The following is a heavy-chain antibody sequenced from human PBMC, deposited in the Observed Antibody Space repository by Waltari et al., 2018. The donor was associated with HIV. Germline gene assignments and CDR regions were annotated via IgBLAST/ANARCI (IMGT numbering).Heavy chain of an antibody. J-gene: IGHJ1*01. CDR2: IYYSGST. D-gene: IGHD4-4*01. V-gene: IGHV4-61*01. CDR1: GGSVSSGSYY. CDR3: ARTSPTVIYFQH. Sequence: QVQLQESGPGLVKPSETLSLTCTVSGGSVSSGSYYWTWIRQPPGKGLEWIGYIYYSGSTNYNPSLKSRVTISVDTSKNQFSLKLSSVTAADTAVYYCARTSPTVIYFQHWGQGTLVIVSS.